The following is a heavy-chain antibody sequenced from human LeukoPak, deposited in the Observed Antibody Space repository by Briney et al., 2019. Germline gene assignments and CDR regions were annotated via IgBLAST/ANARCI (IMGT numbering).Heavy chain of an antibody. CDR1: GFTFSTYA. J-gene: IGHJ4*02. D-gene: IGHD5-18*01. CDR2: ISGSGGGT. CDR3: ARVDTVMAYYFDL. Sequence: GGSLRLSCAASGFTFSTYAMSWVRQAPGKGLEWVSLISGSGGGTYYANSVKGRFTISRHNSRNTLYLQMNSLRAEDTAVYYCARVDTVMAYYFDLWGQGTLVTVSS. V-gene: IGHV3-23*01.